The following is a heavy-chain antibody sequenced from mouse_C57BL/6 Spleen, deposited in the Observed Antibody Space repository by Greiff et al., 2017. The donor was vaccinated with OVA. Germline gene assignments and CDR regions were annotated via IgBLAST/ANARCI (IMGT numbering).Heavy chain of an antibody. Sequence: VQLQQSGAELVQPGASVKLSCTASGYAFSSYWMTWVKQSPGKGLEWIGQIYPGDGDTNYNGKFKGQATMTADKSSSTAYMQLSSLTSEDAAVYFCARFSNYLLDYWGQGTTLTVSS. CDR2: IYPGDGDT. CDR1: GYAFSSYW. V-gene: IGHV1-80*01. CDR3: ARFSNYLLDY. D-gene: IGHD2-5*01. J-gene: IGHJ2*01.